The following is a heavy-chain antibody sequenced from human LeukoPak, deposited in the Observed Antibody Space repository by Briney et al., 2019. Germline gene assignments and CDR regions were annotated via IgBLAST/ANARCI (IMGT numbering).Heavy chain of an antibody. D-gene: IGHD3-3*01. V-gene: IGHV4-30-4*08. CDR2: IYYSGST. CDR1: GGSISSGAYY. CDR3: ARTYDFWSGYSSHFDY. Sequence: SQTLSLTCTVSGGSISSGAYYWSWIRQPPGKGLEWIGYIYYSGSTYYNPSLKSRVTISVDTSKNQFSLKLSSVTAADTAVYYCARTYDFWSGYSSHFDYWGQGTLLTVSS. J-gene: IGHJ4*02.